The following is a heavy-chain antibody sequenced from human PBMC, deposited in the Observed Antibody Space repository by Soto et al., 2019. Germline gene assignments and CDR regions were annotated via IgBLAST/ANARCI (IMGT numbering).Heavy chain of an antibody. CDR3: ARSAPYDY. Sequence: VQLMQSGAEVKKPGASVRVSCKASGYTFTNYYVHWVRQAPGQGLEWMGFINPNGGSTTYAQKFQGRFTVTTDTSTRTVYMQLSSLRSEDTAVFYCARSAPYDYWGQGTLVTVYS. J-gene: IGHJ4*02. V-gene: IGHV1-46*01. CDR1: GYTFTNYY. CDR2: INPNGGST.